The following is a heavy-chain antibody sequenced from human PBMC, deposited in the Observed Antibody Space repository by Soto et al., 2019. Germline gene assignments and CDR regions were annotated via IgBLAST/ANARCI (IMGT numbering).Heavy chain of an antibody. D-gene: IGHD3-22*01. CDR3: ARDLQIYYDSSGYYLCNAFDI. CDR1: GFTFCSYA. J-gene: IGHJ3*02. CDR2: ISYDGSNK. Sequence: GGSLRLSCAASGFTFCSYAMHWVRQAPGKGLEWVAVISYDGSNKYYADSEKGRFTISRDNSKNTLYLQMNSLRAEDTAVYYCARDLQIYYDSSGYYLCNAFDIWGQGTMVTVSS. V-gene: IGHV3-30-3*01.